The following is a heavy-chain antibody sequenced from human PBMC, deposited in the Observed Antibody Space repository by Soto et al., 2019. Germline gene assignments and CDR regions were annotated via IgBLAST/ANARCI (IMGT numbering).Heavy chain of an antibody. CDR2: ISGSDSST. Sequence: GGSLRLSCAASGFTFSSYAMSWVRRAPGKGLEWVSSISGSDSSTYYADSVKGRFTISRDNSKNTLYLQMNSLRAEDTAVYYCAKDGITVSATPFDYWGQGTLVTVSS. J-gene: IGHJ4*02. D-gene: IGHD4-4*01. CDR1: GFTFSSYA. V-gene: IGHV3-23*01. CDR3: AKDGITVSATPFDY.